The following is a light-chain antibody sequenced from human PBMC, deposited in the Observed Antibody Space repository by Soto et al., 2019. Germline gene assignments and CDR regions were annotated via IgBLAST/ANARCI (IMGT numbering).Light chain of an antibody. CDR2: GAS. V-gene: IGKV3-20*01. J-gene: IGKJ2*01. CDR1: QSVRSNY. Sequence: EMVLTQSPGTLSLSPGERATLSCRASQSVRSNYLAWYQQKPGQAPRLVIYGASNRATGIPDRFSGSGSGTDFTLTISRLEPGDFAVYYCHQYGSSRNTFGQGTKLEIK. CDR3: HQYGSSRNT.